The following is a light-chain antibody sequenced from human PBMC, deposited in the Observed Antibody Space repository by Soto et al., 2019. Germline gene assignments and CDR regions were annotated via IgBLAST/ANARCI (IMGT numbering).Light chain of an antibody. V-gene: IGLV1-47*01. CDR2: RNN. Sequence: QSVLTQPPSASGTPGQRVTISCSGSSSNIGSNFVYWYQQFPGTAPKLLIYRNNQRPSGVPDRFSGSKSGTSASLPISGLPSEDEADYYCAAWDDSLSGWVFGGGTKLTVL. CDR3: AAWDDSLSGWV. J-gene: IGLJ3*02. CDR1: SSNIGSNF.